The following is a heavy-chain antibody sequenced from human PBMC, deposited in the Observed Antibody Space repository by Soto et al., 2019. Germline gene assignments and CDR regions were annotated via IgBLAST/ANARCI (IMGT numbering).Heavy chain of an antibody. CDR3: ARGITLPTPLDY. J-gene: IGHJ4*02. CDR1: GYTFTSYA. CDR2: INAGNGST. D-gene: IGHD1-20*01. Sequence: GASVKVSCKASGYTFTSYAMHWVRQAPGQRLEWMGWINAGNGSTKYSQKFQGRVTITSDTSASTAYMELISLRSEDTAVYYCARGITLPTPLDYWGQGTLVTVSS. V-gene: IGHV1-3*01.